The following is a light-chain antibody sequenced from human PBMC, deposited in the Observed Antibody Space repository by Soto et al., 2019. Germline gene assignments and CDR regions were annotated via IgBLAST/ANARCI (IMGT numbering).Light chain of an antibody. CDR3: TSYAGNNNLA. CDR2: EVS. CDR1: SSDVGAYDY. Sequence: QSALTQPPSASGSPGQSVTISCTGTSSDVGAYDYVSWYQQHPGKAPKLMIYEVSKRPSGVPDRFSGSKSGNTASLTVSGLQAEDEADYYCTSYAGNNNLAFGGGTEVTVL. J-gene: IGLJ2*01. V-gene: IGLV2-8*01.